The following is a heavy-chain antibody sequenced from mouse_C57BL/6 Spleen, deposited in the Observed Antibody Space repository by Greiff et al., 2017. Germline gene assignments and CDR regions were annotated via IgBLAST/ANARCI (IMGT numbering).Heavy chain of an antibody. CDR3: AREGYSSSFAY. CDR1: GYTFTDYN. V-gene: IGHV1-18*01. D-gene: IGHD1-1*01. Sequence: EVQLQQSGPELVKPGASVKIPCKASGYTFTDYNMDWVKQSQGKSLEWIGDINRNNGGTIYNQKFKGKVTLSVDKSSSTAYMDLRCLTSEDTAVYYCAREGYSSSFAYWGQGTLVTVSA. CDR2: INRNNGGT. J-gene: IGHJ3*01.